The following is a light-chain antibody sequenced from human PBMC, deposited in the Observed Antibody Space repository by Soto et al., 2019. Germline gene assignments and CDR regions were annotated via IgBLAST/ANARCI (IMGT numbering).Light chain of an antibody. CDR2: AAS. Sequence: DIQMTQSPSSLSASVRNRFTITWRASQSISSYLNWYQQKPGKAPKLLIYAASSLQSGVPSRFSGSGSGTDFTLTISSLQPEDFATYYCQQSYSTPITFGQGTRLEIK. CDR1: QSISSY. V-gene: IGKV1-39*01. CDR3: QQSYSTPIT. J-gene: IGKJ5*01.